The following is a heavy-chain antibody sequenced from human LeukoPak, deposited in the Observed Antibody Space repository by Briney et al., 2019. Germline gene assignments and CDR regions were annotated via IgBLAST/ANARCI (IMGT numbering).Heavy chain of an antibody. J-gene: IGHJ4*02. D-gene: IGHD1-26*01. Sequence: QPGGSLRLSCAASGFSLSDYAMHWVRQAPGKGLEWVALIWDDGIDKYYADSVKGRFTISRDNSKNTLFLQMSSLRVDDTAVYYCARSGGIYYVLDYWGLGTLVTVSS. CDR3: ARSGGIYYVLDY. CDR1: GFSLSDYA. CDR2: IWDDGIDK. V-gene: IGHV3-33*01.